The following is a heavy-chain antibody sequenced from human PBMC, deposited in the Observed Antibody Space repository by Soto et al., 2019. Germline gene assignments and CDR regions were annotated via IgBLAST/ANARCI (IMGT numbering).Heavy chain of an antibody. CDR3: AKDRLAGNFDY. J-gene: IGHJ4*02. Sequence: PGGSLRLSCAASGFTFNNYAMNWVRQAPGKGLEWVATISATGGSTYYADSVKGRFTISRDNSKNKLYLQMNGLRVEDTAVYYCAKDRLAGNFDYWGQGTQVTV. V-gene: IGHV3-23*01. CDR2: ISATGGST. CDR1: GFTFNNYA.